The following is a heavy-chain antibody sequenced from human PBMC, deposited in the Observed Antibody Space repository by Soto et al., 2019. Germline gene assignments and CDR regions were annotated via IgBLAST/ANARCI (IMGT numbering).Heavy chain of an antibody. CDR3: AREGFGYSGYDPGAFDI. CDR1: GGSISSGGYY. J-gene: IGHJ3*02. V-gene: IGHV4-31*03. Sequence: QVQLQESGPGLVKPSQTLSLTCTVSGGSISSGGYYWSWIRQHPGKGLEWIGYIYYSGSTYYNPFLKSRVTMSVDTSKNQSSRKLSFVTAADTAVYYCAREGFGYSGYDPGAFDIWGQGTMVTVSS. D-gene: IGHD5-12*01. CDR2: IYYSGST.